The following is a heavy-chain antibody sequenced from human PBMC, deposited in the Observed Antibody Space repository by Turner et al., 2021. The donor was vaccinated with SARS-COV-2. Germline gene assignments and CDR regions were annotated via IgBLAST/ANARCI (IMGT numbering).Heavy chain of an antibody. CDR1: GFTFDDYA. CDR2: ICGNSGTI. D-gene: IGHD3-22*01. CDR3: AKDPGRYDTSRTFAFDI. V-gene: IGHV3-9*01. Sequence: EVHLVESGGGLVQPGRALGLSCAASGFTFDDYAMHWVRQAPGKGLHWVSGICGNSGTIGYADSVKGRFTIYRDNAKNALYLQMNSLRAEDTALYYCAKDPGRYDTSRTFAFDIWGQGTMVTVSS. J-gene: IGHJ3*02.